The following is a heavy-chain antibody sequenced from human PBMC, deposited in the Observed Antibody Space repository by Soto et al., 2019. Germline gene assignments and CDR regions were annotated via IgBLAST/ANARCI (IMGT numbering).Heavy chain of an antibody. CDR2: IYYSESA. CDR3: VREERWTHGPYFDY. CDR1: GYSITNGYY. J-gene: IGHJ4*02. V-gene: IGHV4-38-2*02. Sequence: KTSETLSLTCSVSGYSITNGYYWGWIRQPPGKGLEWIGSIYYSESAYYNPSLQSRITISVDTSKNQVSLRLTSVTAAETAVYYCVREERWTHGPYFDYWGQGILVTVSS. D-gene: IGHD1-1*01.